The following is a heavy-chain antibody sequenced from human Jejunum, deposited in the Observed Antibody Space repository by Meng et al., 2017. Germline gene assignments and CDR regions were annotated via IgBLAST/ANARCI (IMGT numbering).Heavy chain of an antibody. V-gene: IGHV3-23*01. CDR3: AKGYISGYLGRTFDI. CDR1: GFTFSNYA. J-gene: IGHJ3*02. D-gene: IGHD3-22*01. Sequence: GESLKISCATSGFTFSNYAMNWVRQAPGKGLEWVSGMSSTGGMIFYADSVKGRFTISRDNSKNTLYVQMNSLRAEDTAVYYCAKGYISGYLGRTFDIWGRGTMVTVSS. CDR2: MSSTGGMI.